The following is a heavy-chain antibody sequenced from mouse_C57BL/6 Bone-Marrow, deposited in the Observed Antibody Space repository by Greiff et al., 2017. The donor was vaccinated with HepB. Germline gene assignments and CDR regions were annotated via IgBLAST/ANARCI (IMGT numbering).Heavy chain of an antibody. J-gene: IGHJ3*01. CDR3: ARRGLPFAY. CDR1: GYTFTSYW. V-gene: IGHV1-55*01. CDR2: IYPRSGNT. Sequence: QVQLKQPGAELVKPGASVKMSCKASGYTFTSYWITWVKQRPGQGLEWIGEIYPRSGNTYYNEKFKGKATLTADKSSSTAYMELRSLTSEDSAVYFCARRGLPFAYWGQGTLVTVSA. D-gene: IGHD3-3*01.